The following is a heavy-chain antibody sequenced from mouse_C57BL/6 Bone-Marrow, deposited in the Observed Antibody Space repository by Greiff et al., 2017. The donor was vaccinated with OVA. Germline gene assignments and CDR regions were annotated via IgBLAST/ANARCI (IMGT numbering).Heavy chain of an antibody. Sequence: EVKLMESGAELVRPGASVKLSCTASGFNIKDDYMHWVKQRPEQGLEWIGWIDPENGDTEYASKFQGKATITADTSSNTAYLQLSSLTSEDTAVYYGTTFDGYYTAWFAYWGQGTLVTVSA. CDR3: TTFDGYYTAWFAY. CDR2: IDPENGDT. V-gene: IGHV14-4*01. J-gene: IGHJ3*01. CDR1: GFNIKDDY. D-gene: IGHD2-3*01.